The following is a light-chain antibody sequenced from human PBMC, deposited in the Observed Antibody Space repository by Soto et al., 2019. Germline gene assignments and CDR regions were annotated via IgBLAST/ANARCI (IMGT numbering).Light chain of an antibody. J-gene: IGLJ1*01. V-gene: IGLV2-14*01. CDR3: SSYTISNTLPFV. CDR1: RRDVGGYNY. Sequence: QYVLTQPASVSGSPGQSITISCTWTRRDVGGYNYVSWYQQYPGKSPKLLIYEVTHRPSGVSNRFSGSKSGNTASLTISGLQAEDEADYYCSSYTISNTLPFVFGTGTKVTV. CDR2: EVT.